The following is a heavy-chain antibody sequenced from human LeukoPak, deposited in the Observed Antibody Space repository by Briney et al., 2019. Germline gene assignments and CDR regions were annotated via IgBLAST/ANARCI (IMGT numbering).Heavy chain of an antibody. CDR1: GYTFTSYD. CDR3: ARVQSSSGWYPRLLRYYGMDV. J-gene: IGHJ6*02. V-gene: IGHV1-8*01. Sequence: ASVKVSCKASGYTFTSYDINWVRQATGQGLEWMGWMNPNSGNTGYAQKFQGRVTMTRNTSISTAYMELSSLGSEDTAVYYCARVQSSSGWYPRLLRYYGMDVWGQGTTVTVSS. CDR2: MNPNSGNT. D-gene: IGHD6-19*01.